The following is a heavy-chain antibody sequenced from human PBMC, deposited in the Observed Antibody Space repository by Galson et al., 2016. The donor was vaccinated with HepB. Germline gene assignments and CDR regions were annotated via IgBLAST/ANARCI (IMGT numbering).Heavy chain of an antibody. D-gene: IGHD6-13*01. J-gene: IGHJ4*02. Sequence: SLRLSCAASGFTFSNYGMHWVRQAPGKGLEWVSYISTSDSYTKYGDSLRGRSTISRDNAKNSVYLQIDSLRVEDTAVYYCARTTATASWYYFDYWGQGTLVTVSS. CDR1: GFTFSNYG. V-gene: IGHV3-21*05. CDR2: ISTSDSYT. CDR3: ARTTATASWYYFDY.